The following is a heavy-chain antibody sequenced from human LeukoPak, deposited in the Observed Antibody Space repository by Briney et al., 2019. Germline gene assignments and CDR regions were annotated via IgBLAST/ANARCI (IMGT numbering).Heavy chain of an antibody. D-gene: IGHD1-26*01. CDR2: INEDGSTT. CDR3: VRDLGGRSGH. Sequence: GGSLRLSCAASGITFSSYWMHWVRRAPGKGLVWVSRINEDGSTTNHADSVKGRFTISRDNAKNTLYMQMNSLRAEDTAVYYCVRDLGGRSGHWGQGTLVTVSS. V-gene: IGHV3-74*01. CDR1: GITFSSYW. J-gene: IGHJ4*02.